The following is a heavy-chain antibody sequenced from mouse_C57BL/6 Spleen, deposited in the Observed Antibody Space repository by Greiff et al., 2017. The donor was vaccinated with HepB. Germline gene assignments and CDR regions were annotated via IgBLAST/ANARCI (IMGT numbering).Heavy chain of an antibody. CDR2: IDPSDSYT. J-gene: IGHJ3*01. CDR3: ARYGGYGNSAWIAY. CDR1: GYTFTSYW. V-gene: IGHV1-69*01. D-gene: IGHD2-1*01. Sequence: QVQLQQPGAELVMPGASVKLSCKASGYTFTSYWMHWVKQRPGQGLEWIGEIDPSDSYTNYNQKFKGKSTLTVDKSSSTAYMQLSSLTSEDSAVYYCARYGGYGNSAWIAYWGQGTLVTVSA.